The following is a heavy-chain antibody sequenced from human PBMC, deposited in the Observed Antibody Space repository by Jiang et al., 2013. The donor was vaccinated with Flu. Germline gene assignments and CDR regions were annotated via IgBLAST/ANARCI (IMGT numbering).Heavy chain of an antibody. J-gene: IGHJ4*02. CDR2: IYYSGNT. V-gene: IGHV4-59*08. CDR3: VRHEDGYSHLN. CDR1: GGSISGYY. Sequence: CAVSGGSISGYYCSWIRQPPGKGLEWIGYIYYSGNTKYSPSLKSRVTMSVDTSKNQFSLKLSPVTAADTAVYYCVRHEDGYSHLNWGQGKLVTVSS. D-gene: IGHD5-24*01.